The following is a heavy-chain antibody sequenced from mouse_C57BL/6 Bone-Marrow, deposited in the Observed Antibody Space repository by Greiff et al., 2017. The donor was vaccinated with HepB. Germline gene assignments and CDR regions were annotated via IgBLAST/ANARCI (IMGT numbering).Heavy chain of an antibody. CDR2: ISDGGSYT. CDR3: ARGDGYDDYAMDY. CDR1: GFTFSSYA. Sequence: EVMLVESGGGLVKPGGSLKLSCAASGFTFSSYAMSWVRQTPEKRLEWVATISDGGSYTYYPDNVKGRFTISRDNAKNNLYLQMSHLKSEDTAMYYCARGDGYDDYAMDYWGQGTSVTVSS. V-gene: IGHV5-4*03. D-gene: IGHD2-2*01. J-gene: IGHJ4*01.